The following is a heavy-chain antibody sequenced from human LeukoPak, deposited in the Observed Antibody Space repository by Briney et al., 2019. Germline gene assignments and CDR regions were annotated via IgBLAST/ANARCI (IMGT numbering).Heavy chain of an antibody. CDR2: IKQDGSEK. V-gene: IGHV3-7*01. J-gene: IGHJ4*02. CDR3: ARGGAARPDF. Sequence: GGSLRLSCAASGFTFSSYWMSWVRQAPGKGLEWVANIKQDGSEKYYADSVKGRFTISRDNAKNSLSLQMNSLRVEDTAVYYCARGGAARPDFWGQGTLVTVSS. CDR1: GFTFSSYW. D-gene: IGHD6-6*01.